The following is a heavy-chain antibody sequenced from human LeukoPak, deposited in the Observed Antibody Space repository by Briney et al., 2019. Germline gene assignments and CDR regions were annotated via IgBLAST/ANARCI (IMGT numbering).Heavy chain of an antibody. CDR3: ARGRVGVAGYSSRTHVRNWFDP. CDR1: GYSISSGYY. V-gene: IGHV4-38-2*02. CDR2: INHSGST. J-gene: IGHJ5*02. D-gene: IGHD6-19*01. Sequence: SETLSLTCTVSGYSISSGYYWGWIRQPPGKGLEWIGEINHSGSTNYNPSLKSRVTISVDTSKNQFSLKLSSVTAADTAVYYCARGRVGVAGYSSRTHVRNWFDPWGQGTLVTVSS.